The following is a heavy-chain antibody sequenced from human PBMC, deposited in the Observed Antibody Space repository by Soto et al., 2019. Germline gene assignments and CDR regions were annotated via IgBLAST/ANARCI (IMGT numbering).Heavy chain of an antibody. CDR1: GFTFSSYA. CDR3: VKSPGILNGYLDL. J-gene: IGHJ5*02. V-gene: IGHV3-64D*06. D-gene: IGHD3-9*01. Sequence: PGGSLILSCSASGFTFSSYAMHWVRQAPGKGLEYVSAISSNGDSTYYADSVKGRFTISRDNSWNTLYLQMSSLRAEDTAVYYCVKSPGILNGYLDLWGQGTLVTVSS. CDR2: ISSNGDST.